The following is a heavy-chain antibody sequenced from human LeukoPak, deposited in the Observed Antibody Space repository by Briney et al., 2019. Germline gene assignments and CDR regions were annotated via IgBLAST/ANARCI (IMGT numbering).Heavy chain of an antibody. J-gene: IGHJ5*02. CDR2: IYYSGST. CDR3: AREKGSRHNWFDP. Sequence: PSETLSLTCAVSGGSISSGGYSWSWIRQPPGKGLEWIGYIYYSGSTYYNPSLKSRVTISVDTSKNQFSLKLSSVTAADTAVYYCAREKGSRHNWFDPWGQGTLVTVSS. CDR1: GGSISSGGYS. V-gene: IGHV4-30-2*05.